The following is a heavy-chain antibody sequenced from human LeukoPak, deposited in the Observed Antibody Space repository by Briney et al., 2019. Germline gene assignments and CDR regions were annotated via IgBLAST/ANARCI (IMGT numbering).Heavy chain of an antibody. CDR2: IYYTGST. J-gene: IGHJ4*02. Sequence: SQTLSLTCTVPGGSITSGDYYWSWVRQPPGKGLEWIGFIYYTGSTYYNPSLKSRVTMSVDTSKNQFSLKLNSVTAADTAVYFCAREIRKLYDSSGYPDYWGQGTLVTVSS. CDR1: GGSITSGDYY. CDR3: AREIRKLYDSSGYPDY. V-gene: IGHV4-30-4*08. D-gene: IGHD3-22*01.